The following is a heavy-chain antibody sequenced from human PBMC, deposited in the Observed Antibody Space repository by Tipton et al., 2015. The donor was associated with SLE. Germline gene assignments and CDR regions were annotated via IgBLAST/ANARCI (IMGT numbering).Heavy chain of an antibody. D-gene: IGHD2-21*02. V-gene: IGHV4-39*07. CDR2: IYYSGST. Sequence: TLSLTCTVSGGSISSRSYYWGWIRQPPGKGLEWIGSIYYSGSTYYNPSLKSRVTISVDTSKNQFSLKLSSVTAADTAVYYCARGGGDLLKRRAFDIWGQGTMVTVSS. CDR1: GGSISSRSYY. J-gene: IGHJ3*02. CDR3: ARGGGDLLKRRAFDI.